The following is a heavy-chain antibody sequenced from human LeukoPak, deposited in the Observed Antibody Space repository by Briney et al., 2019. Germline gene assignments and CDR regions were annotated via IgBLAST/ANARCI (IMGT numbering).Heavy chain of an antibody. CDR1: GFTFSSYA. D-gene: IGHD6-13*01. Sequence: GGSLRLSCAASGFTFSSYAMSWVRQAPGKGLEWVSGISWNSGSIGYADSVKGRFTISRDNAKNSLYLQMNSLRAEDTALYYCAKDIRSSSWYYFDYWGQGTLVTVSS. V-gene: IGHV3-9*01. J-gene: IGHJ4*02. CDR2: ISWNSGSI. CDR3: AKDIRSSSWYYFDY.